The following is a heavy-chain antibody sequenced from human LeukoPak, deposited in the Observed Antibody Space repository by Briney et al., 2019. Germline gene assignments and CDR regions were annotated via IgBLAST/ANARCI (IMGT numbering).Heavy chain of an antibody. D-gene: IGHD5-24*01. J-gene: IGHJ4*02. Sequence: GGSLRLSCAASGFTFSSYAMHWVRQAPGKGLEWVAVISYDGSNKYYADSVKGRFTISRDNSKNTLYLQMNSLRAEDTAVYYCAKGRSRDGYNNFDYWGQGTLVTVSS. CDR3: AKGRSRDGYNNFDY. V-gene: IGHV3-30-3*01. CDR2: ISYDGSNK. CDR1: GFTFSSYA.